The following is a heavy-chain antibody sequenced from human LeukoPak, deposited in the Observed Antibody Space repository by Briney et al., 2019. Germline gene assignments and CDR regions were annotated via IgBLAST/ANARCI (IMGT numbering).Heavy chain of an antibody. V-gene: IGHV3-23*01. Sequence: GGSLRLSCAASGFTFSSYAMSWVRQAPGKGLEWVSAISGSGGSTYYADSVKGRFTISRDNAKNSLYLQMNSLRAEDTAVYYCARDVSADYYGSGSYYFPYYYYYGMDVWGQGTTVTVSS. CDR3: ARDVSADYYGSGSYYFPYYYYYGMDV. CDR1: GFTFSSYA. D-gene: IGHD3-10*01. CDR2: ISGSGGST. J-gene: IGHJ6*02.